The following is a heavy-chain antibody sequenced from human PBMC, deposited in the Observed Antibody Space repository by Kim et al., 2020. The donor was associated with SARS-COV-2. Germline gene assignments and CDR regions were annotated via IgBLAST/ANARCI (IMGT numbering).Heavy chain of an antibody. J-gene: IGHJ5*02. Sequence: YNPSLKSRVTISVYTSKNQFSLKLSSVTAADTAVYFCARGHLLRYFDWFSWGRGTLVTVSS. CDR3: ARGHLLRYFDWFS. V-gene: IGHV4-34*01. D-gene: IGHD3-9*01.